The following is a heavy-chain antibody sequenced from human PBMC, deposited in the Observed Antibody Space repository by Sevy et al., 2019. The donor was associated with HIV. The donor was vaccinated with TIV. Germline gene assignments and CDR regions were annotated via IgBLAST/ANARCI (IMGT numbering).Heavy chain of an antibody. CDR3: ARGGGNGWYYFDY. D-gene: IGHD6-19*01. CDR2: IIPILGTV. J-gene: IGHJ4*02. CDR1: GGTFSSYG. Sequence: ASVKVSCKASGGTFSSYGISWVRQAPGQGLEWMGGIIPILGTVNYAHKFQGRVTITADESTKTAYMGLSSLRSEDTAVYYCARGGGNGWYYFDYWGQETLVTVSS. V-gene: IGHV1-69*13.